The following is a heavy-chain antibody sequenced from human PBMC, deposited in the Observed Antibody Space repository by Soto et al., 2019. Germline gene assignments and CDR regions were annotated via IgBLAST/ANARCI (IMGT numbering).Heavy chain of an antibody. CDR1: GYTFTSFS. CDR2: ISAYNGDT. Sequence: ASVKVSCKXSGYTFTSFSINWVRQAPGQGLEWMGWISAYNGDTDHAQNLQGRVTITTDTSTSTAYMEMRSLRSEDTAVYYCAMGGRTYGLDVWGQGTTVTVSS. V-gene: IGHV1-18*01. CDR3: AMGGRTYGLDV. D-gene: IGHD3-16*01. J-gene: IGHJ6*02.